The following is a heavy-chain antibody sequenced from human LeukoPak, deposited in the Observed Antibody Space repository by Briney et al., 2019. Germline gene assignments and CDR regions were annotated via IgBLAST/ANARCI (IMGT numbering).Heavy chain of an antibody. CDR2: ISSSSSNI. V-gene: IGHV3-21*01. CDR3: ARADDYGDYASDY. D-gene: IGHD4-17*01. CDR1: GFTFSNYS. J-gene: IGHJ4*02. Sequence: PGGSLRLSCAASGFTFSNYSMNWVRQAPGKGLEWVSLISSSSSNIYYADSVKGRFTISRDNAKNSLNLQMNTLRAEDTAVYYCARADDYGDYASDYWGQGTLVTVSS.